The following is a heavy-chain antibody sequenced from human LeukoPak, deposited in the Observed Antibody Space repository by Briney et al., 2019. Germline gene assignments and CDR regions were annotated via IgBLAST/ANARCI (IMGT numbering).Heavy chain of an antibody. CDR2: IIPIFGTA. CDR1: GYTFTSYG. J-gene: IGHJ6*04. Sequence: ASVKVSCKASGYTFTSYGISWVRQAPGQGLEWMGGIIPIFGTANYAQKFQGRVTITADESTSTAYMELSSLRSEDTAVYYCARTGFDGSGSYYMDYYYGMDVWGKGTTVTVSS. V-gene: IGHV1-69*13. D-gene: IGHD3-10*01. CDR3: ARTGFDGSGSYYMDYYYGMDV.